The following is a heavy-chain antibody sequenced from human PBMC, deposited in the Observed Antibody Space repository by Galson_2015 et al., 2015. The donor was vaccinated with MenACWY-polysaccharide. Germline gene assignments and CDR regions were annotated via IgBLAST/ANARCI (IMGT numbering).Heavy chain of an antibody. CDR1: TVTFRGSG. CDR2: IQYDAVYK. D-gene: IGHD3-10*02. CDR3: AREGSRIVFHACDT. Sequence: SLRLSCAASTVTFRGSGMHWVRQAPGKGLEWVAVIQYDAVYKQYLDSVKGRFSVSRDNSKSTLYLEMNNLRAEGTALYYCAREGSRIVFHACDTWGQGTMFIVSS. V-gene: IGHV3-33*01. J-gene: IGHJ3*02.